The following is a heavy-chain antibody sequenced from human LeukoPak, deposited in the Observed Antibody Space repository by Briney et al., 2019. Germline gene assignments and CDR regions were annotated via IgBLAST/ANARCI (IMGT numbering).Heavy chain of an antibody. Sequence: GGSLRLSCADSGFTLTNYWMHWIRQAPGKGMVWVSRINSDGSSTSYADSVKGRFTISRDNAKKTVYLEMNSLRAEDTAVYYCARDLGYKYGLVYWGQGTLVTVSS. CDR1: GFTLTNYW. V-gene: IGHV3-74*01. CDR3: ARDLGYKYGLVY. CDR2: INSDGSST. J-gene: IGHJ4*02. D-gene: IGHD5-18*01.